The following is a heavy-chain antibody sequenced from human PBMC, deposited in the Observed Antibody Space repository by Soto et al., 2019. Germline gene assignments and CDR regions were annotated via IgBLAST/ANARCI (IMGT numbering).Heavy chain of an antibody. CDR2: IYYSGST. CDR1: GGSISSYY. J-gene: IGHJ4*02. CDR3: ARRYGALFDY. D-gene: IGHD4-17*01. V-gene: IGHV4-59*08. Sequence: QVQLQESGPGLVKPSETLFLTCTVSGGSISSYYWSWIRQPPGKGLEWIGYIYYSGSTNYNPSLKSRVTISVDTSKNQFSLKLSSVTAADTAVYYCARRYGALFDYWGQGTLVTVSS.